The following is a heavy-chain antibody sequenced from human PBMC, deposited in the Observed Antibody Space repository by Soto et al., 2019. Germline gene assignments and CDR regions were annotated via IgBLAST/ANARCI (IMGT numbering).Heavy chain of an antibody. CDR1: GFTFSSYA. CDR2: ISGSGGST. V-gene: IGHV3-23*01. Sequence: EVQLLESGGGLVQPGGSLRLSCAASGFTFSSYAMSWVRQAPGKGLEWVSAISGSGGSTYYADSVKGRFTISRDNSKNTMYLQMNSLRAEDTAVYYCAKDLVVVPAADYYYYGMDVWGQGTTVTVSS. D-gene: IGHD2-2*01. CDR3: AKDLVVVPAADYYYYGMDV. J-gene: IGHJ6*02.